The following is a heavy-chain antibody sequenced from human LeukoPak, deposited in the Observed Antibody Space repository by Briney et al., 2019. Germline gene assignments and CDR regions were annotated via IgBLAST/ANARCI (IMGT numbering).Heavy chain of an antibody. V-gene: IGHV5-51*01. J-gene: IGHJ5*02. CDR1: GYRFTSDW. CDR2: IYPGDSDT. CDR3: AGLGTGWNYGGWDNWFDP. D-gene: IGHD1-7*01. Sequence: GESLKISCKGSGYRFTSDWIGWVRQMPGKGLEWMGIIYPGDSDTRYSPSFQGQVTISADKSISTAYLQWSSLKASDTAMYYCAGLGTGWNYGGWDNWFDPWGQGTLVTVSS.